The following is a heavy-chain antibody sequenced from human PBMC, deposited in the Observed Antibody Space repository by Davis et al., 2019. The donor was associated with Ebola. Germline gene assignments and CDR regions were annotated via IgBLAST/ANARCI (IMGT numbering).Heavy chain of an antibody. CDR3: GNLWSVDGSDY. D-gene: IGHD2-8*02. CDR2: VSSNGHS. CDR1: GGSVSGRKDY. V-gene: IGHV4-39*01. J-gene: IGHJ4*02. Sequence: MPSETLSLTCSVSGGSVSGRKDYWXXXRXXGXXXXXWIASVSSNGHSYYNPSLKSRVSISIDTSRSQFSLELKSVTAADTGVYFCGNLWSVDGSDYWGRGTLVSVSS.